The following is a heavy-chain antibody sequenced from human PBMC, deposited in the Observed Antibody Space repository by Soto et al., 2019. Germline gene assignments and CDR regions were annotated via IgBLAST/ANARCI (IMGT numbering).Heavy chain of an antibody. CDR2: IKQDGSEK. CDR1: GFTFSSYW. J-gene: IGHJ4*02. V-gene: IGHV3-7*03. Sequence: GGSLRLSCAASGFTFSSYWLSWVRQAPGTGLEWVANIKQDGSEKYYVDSVKGRFTISRDNAKNSLYLQMNSLRAEDTAVYYCARDRVYYDSSGYYPLFDYWGQGTLVTVSS. D-gene: IGHD3-22*01. CDR3: ARDRVYYDSSGYYPLFDY.